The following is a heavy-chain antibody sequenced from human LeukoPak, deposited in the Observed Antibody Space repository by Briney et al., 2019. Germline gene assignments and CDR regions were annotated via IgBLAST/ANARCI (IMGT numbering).Heavy chain of an antibody. Sequence: ASVKVSCKASGFTFTAYHMHWVRQAPGQGLEWMGWINPNSGGTNYAQKFQGRVTMTRDMSTSTDYMELSSLRSEDTAIYYCARDNSVGDNAWWFDPWGQGTLVTVSS. V-gene: IGHV1-2*02. D-gene: IGHD1-26*01. CDR2: INPNSGGT. CDR1: GFTFTAYH. J-gene: IGHJ5*02. CDR3: ARDNSVGDNAWWFDP.